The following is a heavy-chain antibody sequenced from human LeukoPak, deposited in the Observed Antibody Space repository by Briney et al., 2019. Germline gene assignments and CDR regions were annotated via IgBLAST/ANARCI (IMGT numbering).Heavy chain of an antibody. D-gene: IGHD4-17*01. V-gene: IGHV3-74*01. Sequence: GGSLRLSCAASGFTFSSYWMHWVRQAPGKGLVWVSRINSDGSSTSYADSVKGRFTISRDNAKNTLYLQMNSLRAEDTAVYYCAAQGGSGDLRYWGQGTLVTVSS. CDR3: AAQGGSGDLRY. CDR1: GFTFSSYW. J-gene: IGHJ4*02. CDR2: INSDGSST.